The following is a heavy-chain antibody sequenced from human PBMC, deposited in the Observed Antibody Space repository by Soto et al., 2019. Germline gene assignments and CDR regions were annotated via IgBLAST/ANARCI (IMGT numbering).Heavy chain of an antibody. J-gene: IGHJ6*02. D-gene: IGHD6-19*01. Sequence: QVQLVESGGGVVQPGRSLRLSCAASGYTFSSYGMHWVRQAPGKGLEWVAVIWYDGSNKYYADSVKGRFTISRDNSKNTLYLQMNSLRAEDTAVYYCARDFVAVAGNYYGMDVWGQGTTVTVSS. CDR2: IWYDGSNK. CDR3: ARDFVAVAGNYYGMDV. V-gene: IGHV3-33*01. CDR1: GYTFSSYG.